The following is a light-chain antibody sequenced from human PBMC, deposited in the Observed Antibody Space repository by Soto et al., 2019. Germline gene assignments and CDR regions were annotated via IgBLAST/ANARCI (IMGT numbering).Light chain of an antibody. CDR2: QAS. CDR3: LQYNSYS. V-gene: IGKV1-5*03. Sequence: DIQMTQSPSTLSASVGDRVTITCRASQSIGRWLAWYQQKPGKAPTLLISQASTLQGGVPSRLSGSGSGTEFTLTINSLQPDDFATYYCLQYNSYSFGQGTKVEIK. J-gene: IGKJ2*01. CDR1: QSIGRW.